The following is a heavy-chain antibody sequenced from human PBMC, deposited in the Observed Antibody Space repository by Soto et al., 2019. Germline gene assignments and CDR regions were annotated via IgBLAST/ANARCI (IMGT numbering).Heavy chain of an antibody. CDR1: GLTFSPYW. CDR2: IKEDGSVK. CDR3: ARDVSSEYASIFDV. Sequence: EGQLLESGGGLVQAGGSLRLTCEGFGLTFSPYWMTWVRQAPGKGLGWVSSIKEDGSVKNYADSVKGRFTVASDNVKMAMFLQMTSVRADDTAVYFCARDVSSEYASIFDVCGRGARVTVSS. V-gene: IGHV3-7*03. D-gene: IGHD2-2*01. J-gene: IGHJ5*02.